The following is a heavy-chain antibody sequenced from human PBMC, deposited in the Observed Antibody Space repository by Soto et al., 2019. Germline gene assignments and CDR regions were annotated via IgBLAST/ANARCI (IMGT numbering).Heavy chain of an antibody. Sequence: PSETLSLTCTVSGGSISNSSYYWGWIRQPPGKGLEWIGSIYYSGSTYYNPSLKSRVTISVDTSKNQFSLKLSSVTAADTAVYYCARGKRVLRFLECWRGVFDIWGQGTMVIVSS. V-gene: IGHV4-39*01. D-gene: IGHD3-3*01. J-gene: IGHJ3*02. CDR1: GGSISNSSYY. CDR2: IYYSGST. CDR3: ARGKRVLRFLECWRGVFDI.